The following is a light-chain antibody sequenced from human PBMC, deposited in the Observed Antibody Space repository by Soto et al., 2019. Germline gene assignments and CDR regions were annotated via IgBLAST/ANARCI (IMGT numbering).Light chain of an antibody. CDR2: GNT. J-gene: IGLJ1*01. CDR3: QSYDDSLSVHYV. CDR1: SSNIGSTYD. Sequence: QSVLPQPPSVSGAPGQRVTISCTGSSSNIGSTYDVQWYQQLPGTAPKLLIHGNTDRPSGVPDRFSGSKSGTSASLAITGLQADDEADYYCQSYDDSLSVHYVFGTGTKVTV. V-gene: IGLV1-40*01.